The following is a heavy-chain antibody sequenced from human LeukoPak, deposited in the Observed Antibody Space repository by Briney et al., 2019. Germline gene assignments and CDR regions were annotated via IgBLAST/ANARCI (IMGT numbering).Heavy chain of an antibody. D-gene: IGHD3-10*01. V-gene: IGHV4-59*01. CDR1: GGSISSYY. J-gene: IGHJ6*03. CDR3: ARGRSSMVRGYYYYMDV. CDR2: IYYSGST. Sequence: SETLSLTCTVSGGSISSYYWSWIRQPPGKGLEWIGYIYYSGSTNYNPSLKSRVTISVDTSKNQFSLKLSSVTAADTAVYYCARGRSSMVRGYYYYMDVWGKGTTVTVSS.